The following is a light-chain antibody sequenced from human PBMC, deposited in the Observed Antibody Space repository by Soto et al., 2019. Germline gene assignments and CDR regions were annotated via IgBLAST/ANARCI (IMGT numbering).Light chain of an antibody. CDR1: QSVLYSSNNRNY. Sequence: DIVMTQSPDSLAVSLGERVTIHCKSSQSVLYSSNNRNYFAWYQQKPGQPPTLLIYWASTRESGVPDRFSGSGSGTDFTLTISSLQAADVAVYYCQQYYSSPFTFGQGTKLEI. CDR3: QQYYSSPFT. CDR2: WAS. J-gene: IGKJ2*01. V-gene: IGKV4-1*01.